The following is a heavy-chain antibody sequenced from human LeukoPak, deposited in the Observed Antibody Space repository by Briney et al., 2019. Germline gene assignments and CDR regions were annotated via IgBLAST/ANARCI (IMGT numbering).Heavy chain of an antibody. CDR1: GFTFSDYY. V-gene: IGHV3-11*05. D-gene: IGHD1-7*01. CDR3: ARVGRTSIGFDY. J-gene: IGHJ4*02. CDR2: ISSSGNYA. Sequence: GGSLRLSCAASGFTFSDYYMCWLRQAPGKGLEWVSYISSSGNYANYADSVKGRFTISRDNGKKSLNLQMESLRAEDMAVYYCARVGRTSIGFDYWGQGTVVTVSS.